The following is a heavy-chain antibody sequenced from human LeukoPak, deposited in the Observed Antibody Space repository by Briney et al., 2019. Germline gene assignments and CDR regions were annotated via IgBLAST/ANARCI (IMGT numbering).Heavy chain of an antibody. CDR3: ARSGRGYSHGYDY. V-gene: IGHV5-51*01. J-gene: IGHJ4*02. CDR1: GSIFSSYW. Sequence: GESLQISCQGSGSIFSSYWIGWVRQLPGKGLEWMGIIYPGDSDTRYSPSFQGQVTISADKSISTAYLQWSSLKASDTSIYYCARSGRGYSHGYDYWGQGTLVTVSS. D-gene: IGHD5-18*01. CDR2: IYPGDSDT.